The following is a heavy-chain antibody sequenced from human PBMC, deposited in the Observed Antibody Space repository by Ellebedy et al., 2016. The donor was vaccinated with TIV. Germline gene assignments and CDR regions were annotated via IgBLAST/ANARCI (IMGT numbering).Heavy chain of an antibody. CDR2: INPNCGGT. D-gene: IGHD2-15*01. CDR1: GSTFTGYY. V-gene: IGHV1-2*02. Sequence: ASVKVSXKASGSTFTGYYMHWVRQAPGQGLEWMGCINPNCGGTNYAQNFQGRVTMTTDTSISTAYMELSILTSDDTAVYYSARGGLGGGWNFDYWGQGTLVTVSS. CDR3: ARGGLGGGWNFDY. J-gene: IGHJ4*02.